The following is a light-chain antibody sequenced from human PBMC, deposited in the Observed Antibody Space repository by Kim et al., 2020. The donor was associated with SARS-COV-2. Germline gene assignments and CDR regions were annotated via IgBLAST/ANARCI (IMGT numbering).Light chain of an antibody. V-gene: IGLV1-47*01. Sequence: GERVHISCSGSSFNIGNNYVCWYQKLSGMAPKLLVYRTSQRPSGVPDRFSGSKSGSSASLAIGGLRSEDEADYYCATWDDSLSTPVFGGGTQLTVL. CDR1: SFNIGNNY. CDR3: ATWDDSLSTPV. J-gene: IGLJ7*01. CDR2: RTS.